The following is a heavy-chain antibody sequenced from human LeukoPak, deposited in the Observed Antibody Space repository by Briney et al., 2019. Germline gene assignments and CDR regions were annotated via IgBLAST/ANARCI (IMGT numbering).Heavy chain of an antibody. J-gene: IGHJ4*02. CDR2: ISGSGGST. V-gene: IGHV3-23*01. CDR3: AKVIVVVPAAVDY. Sequence: PGWSLRLSCAASGCTFRSYAMSWVRQAPGKGLEWVSDISGSGGSTYYADSVKGRFTTSRDNSKNTLYLQMNSLRAEDTAVYYCAKVIVVVPAAVDYWGQGTLVTVSS. D-gene: IGHD2-2*01. CDR1: GCTFRSYA.